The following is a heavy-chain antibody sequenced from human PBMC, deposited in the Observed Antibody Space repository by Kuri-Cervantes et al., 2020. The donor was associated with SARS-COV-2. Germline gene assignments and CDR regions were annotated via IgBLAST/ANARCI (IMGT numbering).Heavy chain of an antibody. Sequence: TFSSYAMSWVRQAPGKGLEWIGSIYYSGSTYYNPSLKSRVTISVDTSKNQFSLKLSSVTAADTAVYYCARHKSDYWGQGTLVTVSS. V-gene: IGHV4-39*01. CDR2: IYYSGST. CDR1: TFSSYA. J-gene: IGHJ4*02. CDR3: ARHKSDY.